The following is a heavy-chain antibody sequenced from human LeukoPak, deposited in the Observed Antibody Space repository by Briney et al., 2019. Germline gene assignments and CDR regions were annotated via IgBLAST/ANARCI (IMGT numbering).Heavy chain of an antibody. CDR3: ASGLSSSWYYFDY. J-gene: IGHJ4*02. D-gene: IGHD6-13*01. CDR1: AFTFSNYG. CDR2: IDSSGTTT. Sequence: GGSLRLSCAASAFTFSNYGINWVRQAPGKGLEWVSHIDSSGTTTLYADSVKGRFTISRDNAKNSLYLQMNSLRAEDTAVYYCASGLSSSWYYFDYWGQGTLATVSS. V-gene: IGHV3-48*04.